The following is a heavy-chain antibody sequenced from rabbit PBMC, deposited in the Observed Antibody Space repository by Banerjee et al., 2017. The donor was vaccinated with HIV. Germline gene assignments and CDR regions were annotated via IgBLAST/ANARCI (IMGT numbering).Heavy chain of an antibody. CDR3: ARDPLLVVAGVAAYYGMDL. CDR2: IDTSNENT. J-gene: IGHJ6*01. Sequence: QSLEESGGDLVKPGASLTLTCTASGFSFSRNYHMCWVRQAPGKGLEWIACIDTSNENTWYASWAKGRFTISKTSSTTVTLQMTSLTAADTATYFCARDPLLVVAGVAAYYGMDLWGPGTLVTVS. D-gene: IGHD4-1*01. CDR1: GFSFSRNYH. V-gene: IGHV1S40*01.